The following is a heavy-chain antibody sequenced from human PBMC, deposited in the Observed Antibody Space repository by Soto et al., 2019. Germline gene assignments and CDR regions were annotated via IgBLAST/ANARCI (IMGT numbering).Heavy chain of an antibody. V-gene: IGHV3-23*01. CDR1: GFTFSSYA. CDR2: ISGSGGST. CDR3: AKSSSAALLWFGELLQKTGKGVPSAFDI. D-gene: IGHD3-10*01. Sequence: GGSLRLSCAASGFTFSSYAMSWVRQAPGKGLEWVSAISGSGGSTYYADSVKGRFTISRDNSKNTLYLQMNSLRAEDTAVYYCAKSSSAALLWFGELLQKTGKGVPSAFDIWGQGTMVTVSS. J-gene: IGHJ3*02.